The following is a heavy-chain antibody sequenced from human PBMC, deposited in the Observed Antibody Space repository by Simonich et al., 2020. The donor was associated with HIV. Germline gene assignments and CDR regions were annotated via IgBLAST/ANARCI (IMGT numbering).Heavy chain of an antibody. V-gene: IGHV4-34*01. D-gene: IGHD6-13*01. J-gene: IGHJ1*01. CDR3: ARLTAGGLGEYFQH. Sequence: QVQLQQWGAGLLKPSETLSLTCAVYGGSFSGYYWSWIRQPPGKGLEWIGEINHRESTNCNPSLKGRVTLSVDTSKNQFSLKLSAVTAADTAVYYCARLTAGGLGEYFQHWGQGTLVTVSS. CDR2: INHREST. CDR1: GGSFSGYY.